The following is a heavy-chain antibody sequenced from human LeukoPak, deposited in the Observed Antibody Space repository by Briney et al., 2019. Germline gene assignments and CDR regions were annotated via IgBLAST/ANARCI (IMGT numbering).Heavy chain of an antibody. V-gene: IGHV1-69*13. CDR1: GGTFSSYA. CDR2: IIPIFGTA. J-gene: IGHJ6*02. CDR3: ARGANPYYYYGMDV. Sequence: GASVKVSCKASGGTFSSYAISWVRQAPGQGLEWMGGIIPIFGTANYAQKFQGRVTITADESTSTAYIELSSLRSEDTAVYYCARGANPYYYYGMDVWGQGTTVTVSS.